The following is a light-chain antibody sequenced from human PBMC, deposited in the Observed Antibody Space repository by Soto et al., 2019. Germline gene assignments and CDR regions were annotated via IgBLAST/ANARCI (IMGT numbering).Light chain of an antibody. CDR2: EGT. V-gene: IGLV2-23*01. CDR1: SSDVGKYKF. CDR3: CSHAGSGTLV. J-gene: IGLJ3*02. Sequence: QSALTQPASVSGSPGQSISISCTGTSSDVGKYKFVSWYQQHPGKAPKLIIYEGTKRPSGVSNRFSGSKSGNTASLTISGLQAEHEADYYCCSHAGSGTLVFGGGTKLTVL.